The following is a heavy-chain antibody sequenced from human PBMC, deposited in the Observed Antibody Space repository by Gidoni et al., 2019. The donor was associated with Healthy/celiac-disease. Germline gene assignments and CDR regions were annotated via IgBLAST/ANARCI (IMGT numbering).Heavy chain of an antibody. V-gene: IGHV3-23*01. J-gene: IGHJ4*02. CDR2: ISGSGGST. D-gene: IGHD4-4*01. CDR3: AKDVYSNYVFDY. Sequence: EVQLLESGGGLVQPGGSLRLSCAASGFTFSSYAISWVRQAPGKGLEWVSAISGSGGSTYYADSVKGRFTISRDKSKNTLYLQMNSLRAEDTAVYYCAKDVYSNYVFDYWGQGTLVTVSS. CDR1: GFTFSSYA.